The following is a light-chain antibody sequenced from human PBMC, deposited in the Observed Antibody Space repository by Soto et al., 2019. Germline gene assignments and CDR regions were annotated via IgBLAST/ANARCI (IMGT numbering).Light chain of an antibody. CDR2: EVS. J-gene: IGLJ3*02. CDR3: SSYSSTNTPWV. CDR1: SSDVGTYNF. V-gene: IGLV2-14*01. Sequence: QSVLTQPASVSGSPGQSITISCTGTSSDVGTYNFVSWYQQHPGKAPKLMIYEVSSRPSGVSNRFSGSKSGNTASLTISGIQAEDEADYYCSSYSSTNTPWVFGGGTKLTVL.